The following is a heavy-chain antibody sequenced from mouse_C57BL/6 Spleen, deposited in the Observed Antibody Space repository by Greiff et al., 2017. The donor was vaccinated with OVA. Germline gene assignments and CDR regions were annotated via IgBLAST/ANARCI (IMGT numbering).Heavy chain of an antibody. CDR1: GYTFTSYW. CDR2: IDPSDSYT. D-gene: IGHD1-1*01. V-gene: IGHV1-50*01. CDR3: ARWEYYGSSYYAMDY. Sequence: VQLQQPGAELVKPGASVKLSCKASGYTFTSYWMQWVKQRPGQGLEWIGEIDPSDSYTNYNQKFKGKATLTVDTSSSTAYMQLSSLTSEDSAVYYCARWEYYGSSYYAMDYWGQGTSVTVSS. J-gene: IGHJ4*01.